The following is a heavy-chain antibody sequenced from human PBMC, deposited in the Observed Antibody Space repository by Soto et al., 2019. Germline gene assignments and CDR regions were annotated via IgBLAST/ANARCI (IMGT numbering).Heavy chain of an antibody. Sequence: QVQLVESGGGVVQPGRSLRLSCAASGFTFSSYGMHWVRQAPGKGLEWVAVIWYDGSNKYYADSVKGRFTISRDNSKNTLNLQMNSLRAEDTVVYYCAREYCSSTSCQSDAFDIWGQGTMVTVYS. J-gene: IGHJ3*02. CDR3: AREYCSSTSCQSDAFDI. CDR1: GFTFSSYG. V-gene: IGHV3-33*01. CDR2: IWYDGSNK. D-gene: IGHD2-2*01.